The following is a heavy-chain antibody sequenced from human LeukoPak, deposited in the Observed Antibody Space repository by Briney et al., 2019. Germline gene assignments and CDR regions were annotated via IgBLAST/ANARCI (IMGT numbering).Heavy chain of an antibody. CDR1: GYTFTSYG. Sequence: ASVKVSCKASGYTFTSYGISWVRQAPGQGLEWMGWISAYNGNTNYAQKLQGRVTMPTHTSTSTAYMELRSLRSDDTAVYYCARVIFDSSGYTGENWFDPWGQGTLVTVSS. D-gene: IGHD3-22*01. J-gene: IGHJ5*02. V-gene: IGHV1-18*01. CDR2: ISAYNGNT. CDR3: ARVIFDSSGYTGENWFDP.